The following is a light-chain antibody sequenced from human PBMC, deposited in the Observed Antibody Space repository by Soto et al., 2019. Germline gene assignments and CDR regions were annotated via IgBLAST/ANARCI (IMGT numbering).Light chain of an antibody. CDR3: QQYNSYWT. CDR2: KAS. J-gene: IGKJ1*01. Sequence: DIQMTQSPSTLSASVGDRVTITCRASQSISSWLAWYQQKPGKAPKLLIYKASTLKSGVPSRFSGSGSGTEFTLTISSLQPDVFATYYCQQYNSYWTFGQGTKVEIK. CDR1: QSISSW. V-gene: IGKV1-5*03.